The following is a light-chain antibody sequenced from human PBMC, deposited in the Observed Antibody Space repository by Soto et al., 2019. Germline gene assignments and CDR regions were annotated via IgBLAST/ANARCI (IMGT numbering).Light chain of an antibody. V-gene: IGKV1-39*01. CDR1: QSISSY. J-gene: IGKJ5*01. Sequence: DLQVTQSPSSLSASVGDRVTITCRASQSISSYLNWYQQKPGKAPKLLIYAASSLQSGVPSRFSGSGSGTDFTLTISSLQPEDFAVYYCQQYKNWPLFGQGTRLEI. CDR3: QQYKNWPL. CDR2: AAS.